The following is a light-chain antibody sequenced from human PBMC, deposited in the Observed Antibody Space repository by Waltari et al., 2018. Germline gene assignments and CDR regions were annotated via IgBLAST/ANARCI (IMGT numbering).Light chain of an antibody. J-gene: IGLJ2*01. Sequence: QSALTQPASVSGSPGQSITISCTGTSSDVGGYNYVSWYQQHPGKAPKLMIYDVSKRPSGVSNRFSGSKSGNTASLTISGLQAEDEADYYCGSYTSSTTLLFGGGTKLTVL. CDR3: GSYTSSTTLL. CDR2: DVS. CDR1: SSDVGGYNY. V-gene: IGLV2-14*03.